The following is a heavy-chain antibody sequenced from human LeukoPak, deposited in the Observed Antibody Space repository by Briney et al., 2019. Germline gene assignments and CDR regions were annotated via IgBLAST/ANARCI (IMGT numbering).Heavy chain of an antibody. D-gene: IGHD2-15*01. CDR3: ARVKVFGGGSCYYGGICDNWFDP. CDR2: IIPILGIA. CDR1: GGTFSSYA. J-gene: IGHJ5*02. Sequence: SVKVSCKASGGTFSSYAISWVRQAPGQGLEWMGRIIPILGIANYAQKFQGRVTITADKSTSTAYMELSSLRSEDTAVYYCARVKVFGGGSCYYGGICDNWFDPWGQGTLVTVSS. V-gene: IGHV1-69*04.